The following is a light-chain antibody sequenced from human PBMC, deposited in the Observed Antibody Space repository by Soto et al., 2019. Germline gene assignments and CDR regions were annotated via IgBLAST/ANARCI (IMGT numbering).Light chain of an antibody. CDR1: QSVSSN. Sequence: ESVLTQSPGTLSLSPGERATLSCRASQSVSSNYLAWYQQKPGQAPRLLIYGASTRATGIPARFSGSGSGTEFTLTISSLQSEDFAVYYCQQYNNWLITFGQGTRLEIK. CDR2: GAS. CDR3: QQYNNWLIT. V-gene: IGKV3-15*01. J-gene: IGKJ5*01.